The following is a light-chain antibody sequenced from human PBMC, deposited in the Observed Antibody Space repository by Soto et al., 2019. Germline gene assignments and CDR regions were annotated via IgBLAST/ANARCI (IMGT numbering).Light chain of an antibody. Sequence: DIQMTQSPSSLGASVGDRVTISCRASQGIANYLAWYQQKPGEVPKLLIFAASTLHSGVSSRFTGSGSGTEFTLTISSLQPEDVATYYCQQYNWPPFTVGPGTKVEIK. V-gene: IGKV1-27*01. CDR1: QGIANY. CDR3: QQYNWPPFT. CDR2: AAS. J-gene: IGKJ3*01.